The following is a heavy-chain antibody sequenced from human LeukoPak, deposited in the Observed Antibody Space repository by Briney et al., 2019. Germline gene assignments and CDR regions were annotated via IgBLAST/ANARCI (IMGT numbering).Heavy chain of an antibody. CDR3: ARDKSGYYHDPYNWFDP. V-gene: IGHV4-30-4*01. CDR2: IYYSGST. CDR1: GGSIRSGDYY. D-gene: IGHD3-3*01. Sequence: SETLSLTCTVSGGSIRSGDYYWSWIRQPPGKGLEWIGYIYYSGSTYYNPSLNSRVTISVDTSKNQFSLKLTSVTAADTAVYYCARDKSGYYHDPYNWFDPWGQGTLVTVSS. J-gene: IGHJ5*02.